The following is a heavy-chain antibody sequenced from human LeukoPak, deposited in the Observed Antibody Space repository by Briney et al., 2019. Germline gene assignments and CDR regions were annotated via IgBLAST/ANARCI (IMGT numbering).Heavy chain of an antibody. Sequence: GGSLRLSCAASGFTFSNYWIHWVRQAPGKGLVWVSRINSDGNSTSYADSVKGRFAISRDNAKNTLYLQMNSLRAEDTAVYYCASLGRSFDYWGQGTLVTVSS. D-gene: IGHD1-26*01. V-gene: IGHV3-74*01. J-gene: IGHJ4*02. CDR3: ASLGRSFDY. CDR2: INSDGNST. CDR1: GFTFSNYW.